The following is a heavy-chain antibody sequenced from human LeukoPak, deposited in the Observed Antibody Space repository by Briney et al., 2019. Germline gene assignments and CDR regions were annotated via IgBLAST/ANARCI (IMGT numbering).Heavy chain of an antibody. CDR2: ISSSSSTI. CDR1: RFTFSTHS. D-gene: IGHD3-22*01. CDR3: ARVRLGDYGLDV. Sequence: GGSLRLSCAASRFTFSTHSMNWVRQAPGKGLEWDSYISSSSSTIYYADSVKGRFTISRDNAKNSLYLQMNSLRDEDTAVYYCARVRLGDYGLDVWGQGTTVTVSS. V-gene: IGHV3-48*02. J-gene: IGHJ6*02.